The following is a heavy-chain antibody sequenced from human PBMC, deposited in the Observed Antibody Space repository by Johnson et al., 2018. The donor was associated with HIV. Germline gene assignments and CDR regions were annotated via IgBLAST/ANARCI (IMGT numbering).Heavy chain of an antibody. D-gene: IGHD7-27*01. CDR2: ISYDGSSK. V-gene: IGHV3-30-3*01. J-gene: IGHJ3*02. CDR3: ASSWGNAFDI. Sequence: QVQLVESGGGVVQPGRSLKLSCAASEFTFSNYAMHWVRQAPGKGLEWVAVISYDGSSKYYADSVKGRFTISRDNSKNTLYLQMNSLRAEDTAVYYCASSWGNAFDIWGQGTMVTVSS. CDR1: EFTFSNYA.